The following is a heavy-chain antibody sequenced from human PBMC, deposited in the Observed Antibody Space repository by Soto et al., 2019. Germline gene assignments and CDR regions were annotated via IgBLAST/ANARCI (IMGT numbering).Heavy chain of an antibody. V-gene: IGHV1-18*04. Sequence: GASVKVSCKASGYTFTSYGISWVRQAPGQGLEWMGWISAYNGNTNYAQKLQGRVTMTTDTSTSTAYMELRSLRSDDTAVYYCARDGPGITIFGVVLNWFDPWGQGTLVTVSS. D-gene: IGHD3-3*01. CDR2: ISAYNGNT. CDR3: ARDGPGITIFGVVLNWFDP. CDR1: GYTFTSYG. J-gene: IGHJ5*02.